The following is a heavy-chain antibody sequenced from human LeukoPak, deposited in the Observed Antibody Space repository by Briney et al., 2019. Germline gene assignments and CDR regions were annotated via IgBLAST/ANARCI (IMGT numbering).Heavy chain of an antibody. CDR2: ISYDGSNK. Sequence: GRSLRLSCAASGFTFSSYAMHWVRQAPGKGLEWVAVISYDGSNKYYADPVKGRFTISRDNSKNTLYLQMNSLRAEDTAVYYCARDLDAFDTWGQGTMVTVSS. V-gene: IGHV3-30-3*01. CDR1: GFTFSSYA. CDR3: ARDLDAFDT. J-gene: IGHJ3*02.